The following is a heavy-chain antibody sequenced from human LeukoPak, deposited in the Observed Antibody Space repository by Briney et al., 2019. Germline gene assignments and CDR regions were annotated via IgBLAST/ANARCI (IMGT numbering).Heavy chain of an antibody. J-gene: IGHJ4*02. Sequence: GGSLRLSCAASGFTFSSYWISWVRQAPGKGLEWVANIKQDGSEKYYVGSVKGRFTISRDNAKNSLYLQMNSLRAEDTAVYHCAREAATGGGALDYWGQGTLVTVSS. CDR2: IKQDGSEK. D-gene: IGHD6-13*01. CDR1: GFTFSSYW. V-gene: IGHV3-7*01. CDR3: AREAATGGGALDY.